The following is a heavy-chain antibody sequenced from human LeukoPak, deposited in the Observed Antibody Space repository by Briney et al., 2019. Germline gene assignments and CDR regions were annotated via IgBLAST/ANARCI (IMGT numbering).Heavy chain of an antibody. J-gene: IGHJ4*02. CDR1: GFTFSSYG. CDR3: ARELREATITPGYFDY. V-gene: IGHV3-33*01. D-gene: IGHD5-24*01. CDR2: IWYDGSNK. Sequence: PGRSLRLSCAASGFTFSSYGMHWVRQAPGKGLEWVAVIWYDGSNKYYADSVKGRFTISRDNSKNTLYLQMNSLRAEDTAVYYCARELREATITPGYFDYWGQGTLVTVPS.